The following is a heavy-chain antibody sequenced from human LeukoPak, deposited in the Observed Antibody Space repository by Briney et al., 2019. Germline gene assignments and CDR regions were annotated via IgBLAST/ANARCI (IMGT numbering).Heavy chain of an antibody. J-gene: IGHJ4*02. Sequence: SETLSLTCTVPGGSVSSGSYYWSWIRQPPGKGLEWIGYIYYSGSTNYNPSLKSRVTISVDTSKNQFSLKLSSVTAADTAVYYCARAGYDYGDYSYYFDYWGQGTLVTVSS. D-gene: IGHD4-17*01. CDR2: IYYSGST. V-gene: IGHV4-61*01. CDR1: GGSVSSGSYY. CDR3: ARAGYDYGDYSYYFDY.